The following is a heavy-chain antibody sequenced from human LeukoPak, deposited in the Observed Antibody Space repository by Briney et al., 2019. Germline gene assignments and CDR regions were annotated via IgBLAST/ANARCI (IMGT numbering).Heavy chain of an antibody. CDR1: GGSFSGYY. CDR3: ARDSIVVVPAAMEVVWCGMDV. D-gene: IGHD2-2*01. J-gene: IGHJ6*02. CDR2: IYTSGST. V-gene: IGHV4-4*07. Sequence: SETLSLTCAVYGGSFSGYYWSWIRQPPGKGLEWIGRIYTSGSTNYNPSLKSRVTISVDTSKNQFSLKLSSVTAADTAVYYCARDSIVVVPAAMEVVWCGMDVWGQGTTVTVSS.